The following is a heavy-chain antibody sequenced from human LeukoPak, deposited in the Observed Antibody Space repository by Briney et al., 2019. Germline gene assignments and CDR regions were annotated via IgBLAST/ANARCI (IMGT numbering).Heavy chain of an antibody. CDR3: ARDEKPTVAGRYYYYYYGMDV. V-gene: IGHV1-18*01. CDR1: GYTFTSYG. D-gene: IGHD6-19*01. CDR2: ISAYNGNT. J-gene: IGHJ6*02. Sequence: ASVKVSCKASGYTFTSYGISWVRQAPGQGLEWMGWISAYNGNTNYAQKLQGRVTMTTDTSTSTAYMELRSLRFDDTAVYYCARDEKPTVAGRYYYYYYGMDVWGQGTTVTVSS.